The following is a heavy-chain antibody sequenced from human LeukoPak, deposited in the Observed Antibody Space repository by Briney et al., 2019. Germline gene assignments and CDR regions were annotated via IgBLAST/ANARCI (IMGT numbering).Heavy chain of an antibody. CDR2: IDIDGTGT. CDR1: GFTFCSYW. Sequence: GGSLRLSCAASGFTFCSYWMNWVRQAPGKGLVWVSRIDIDGTGTSYADSVKGRLTISRDNAKNTVSLQMNSLKAEDTAVYYCGTVFDHWGPGILVTVSS. CDR3: GTVFDH. V-gene: IGHV3-74*01. J-gene: IGHJ4*02.